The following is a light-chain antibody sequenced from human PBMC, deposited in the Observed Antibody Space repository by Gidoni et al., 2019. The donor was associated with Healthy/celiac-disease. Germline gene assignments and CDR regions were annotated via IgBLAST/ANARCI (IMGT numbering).Light chain of an antibody. J-gene: IGKJ4*01. CDR2: SAS. CDR1: QSISSY. Sequence: MTQSPVSVSASVGDRVTITCRASQSISSYLNWYQQNPGKAPKLLIYSASSLQSGVPSRFSGSGSGTDFTLTISSLQPEDFATYYCQQGYSTPLTFGGGTKVEIK. V-gene: IGKV1-39*01. CDR3: QQGYSTPLT.